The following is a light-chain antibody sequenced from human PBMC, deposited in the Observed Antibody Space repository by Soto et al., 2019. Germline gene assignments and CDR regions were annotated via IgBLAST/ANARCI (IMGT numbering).Light chain of an antibody. CDR3: QQYCSSPAWT. CDR1: QSVSSSY. J-gene: IGKJ1*01. V-gene: IGKV3-20*01. Sequence: EIVLTQSPGTLSLSPGERATLSCRASQSVSSSYLAWYQQKPGQAPRLLIYGASSRATGIPDRFSGSGSGTDFPLTISSLEPEDFAVYYCQQYCSSPAWTFGQGTKVEIK. CDR2: GAS.